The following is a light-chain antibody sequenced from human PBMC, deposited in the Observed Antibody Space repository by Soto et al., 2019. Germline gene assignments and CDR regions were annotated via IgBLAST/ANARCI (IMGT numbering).Light chain of an antibody. J-gene: IGKJ2*01. CDR2: GAS. V-gene: IGKV3-20*01. CDR3: QQYGSSSYT. Sequence: EIVLTQSPGTLSLSPGERATLSCRASQSVSSTYLAWYQQNPGQDPRLLIYGASSRATGITDRFSGSGSGTDFTLTLSRREPEEFEVYFCQQYGSSSYTFGQGTKLEIK. CDR1: QSVSSTY.